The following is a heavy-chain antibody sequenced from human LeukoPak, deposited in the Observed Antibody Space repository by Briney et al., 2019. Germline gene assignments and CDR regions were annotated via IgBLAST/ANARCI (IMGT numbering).Heavy chain of an antibody. D-gene: IGHD5-12*01. V-gene: IGHV4-59*01. CDR1: GGSSISYY. CDR3: ARGGGGYNGFYYGMDV. J-gene: IGHJ6*02. Sequence: SETLSLTCTVSGGSSISYYWNWIRQPPGKGLEWIGYICYSGSTKYNPSLKSRVTISVVTSKNQFSLRLNSVTAADTAVYYCARGGGGYNGFYYGMDVWGQGTTVTVSS. CDR2: ICYSGST.